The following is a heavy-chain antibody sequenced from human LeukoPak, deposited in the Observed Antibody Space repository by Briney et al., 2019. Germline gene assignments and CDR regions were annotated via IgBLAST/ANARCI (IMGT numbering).Heavy chain of an antibody. CDR1: GYSISSGYY. CDR2: IYHSGST. Sequence: LETLSLTCAVSGYSISSGYYWGWIRQPPGKGLEWIGSIYHSGSTYYNPSLKSRVTISVDTSKNQFSLKLSSVTAADTAVYYCARDALVRGLYYFDYWGQGTLVTVSS. D-gene: IGHD3-10*01. V-gene: IGHV4-38-2*02. CDR3: ARDALVRGLYYFDY. J-gene: IGHJ4*02.